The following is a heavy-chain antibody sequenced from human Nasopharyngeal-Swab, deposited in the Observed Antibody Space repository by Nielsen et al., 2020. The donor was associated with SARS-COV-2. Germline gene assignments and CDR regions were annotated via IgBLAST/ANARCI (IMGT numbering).Heavy chain of an antibody. CDR1: GFTFSSYS. D-gene: IGHD4-11*01. Sequence: GGSLRLSCAASGFTFSSYSMNWVRQAPGKGLEWVSSISSSSGYIYYADSVKGRFTISRDNAKNSLYLQMNSLRAEDTAAYYCARPMTTVTLQRGMDVWGQGTTVTVSS. J-gene: IGHJ6*02. CDR3: ARPMTTVTLQRGMDV. V-gene: IGHV3-21*01. CDR2: ISSSSGYI.